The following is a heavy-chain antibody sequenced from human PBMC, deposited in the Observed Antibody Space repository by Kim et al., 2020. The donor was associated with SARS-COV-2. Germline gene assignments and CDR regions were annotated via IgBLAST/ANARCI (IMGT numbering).Heavy chain of an antibody. CDR1: GFTFSSYA. D-gene: IGHD2-15*01. CDR2: ISYDGSNK. V-gene: IGHV3-30-3*01. CDR3: ARDLARYCSGGSCPGGFDP. Sequence: GGSLRLSCAASGFTFSSYAMHWVRQAPGKGLEWVAVISYDGSNKYYADSVKGRFTISRDNSKNTLYLQMNSLRAEDTAVYYCARDLARYCSGGSCPGGFDPWGQGTLVTVSS. J-gene: IGHJ5*02.